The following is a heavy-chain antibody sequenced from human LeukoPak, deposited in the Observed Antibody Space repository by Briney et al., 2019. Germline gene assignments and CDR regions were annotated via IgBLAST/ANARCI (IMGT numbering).Heavy chain of an antibody. V-gene: IGHV3-9*01. J-gene: IGHJ4*02. D-gene: IGHD4-17*01. CDR1: VLTFDEYA. Sequence: PGRSLRLSCAASVLTFDEYAMHWVRQAPGKGLEWVSGISWNSGSIGYADSVKGRFTISRDNAKNSLYLQMNSLRAEDTALYYCAKDVSLYGDYVFDYWGQGTLVTVSS. CDR2: ISWNSGSI. CDR3: AKDVSLYGDYVFDY.